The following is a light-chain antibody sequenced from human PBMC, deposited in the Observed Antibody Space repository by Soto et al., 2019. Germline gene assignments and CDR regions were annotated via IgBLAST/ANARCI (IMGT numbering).Light chain of an antibody. CDR3: TSFTTSSMWV. Sequence: QSVLTQPAPVSGSPGQSITISCPGTSSDVGIYNYVSWYQQHPGKAPKLIICEVYKRPSGVSNRFSGSKSGNTASLTISGLRPEDEADYYCTSFTTSSMWVFGGGTKVTVL. CDR2: EVY. J-gene: IGLJ3*02. V-gene: IGLV2-14*01. CDR1: SSDVGIYNY.